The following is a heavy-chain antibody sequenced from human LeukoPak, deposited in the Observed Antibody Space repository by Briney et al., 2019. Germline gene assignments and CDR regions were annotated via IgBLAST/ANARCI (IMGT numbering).Heavy chain of an antibody. CDR2: ISYDGSNK. D-gene: IGHD6-19*01. Sequence: GRSLRLSCAASGFTFSSYAMHWVRQAPGKGLEWVAVISYDGSNKYYADSVKGRFTISGDNSKNTLYLQMNSLRAEDTAVYYCARESSGWYDDAFDIWGQGTMVTVSS. V-gene: IGHV3-30*04. CDR1: GFTFSSYA. J-gene: IGHJ3*02. CDR3: ARESSGWYDDAFDI.